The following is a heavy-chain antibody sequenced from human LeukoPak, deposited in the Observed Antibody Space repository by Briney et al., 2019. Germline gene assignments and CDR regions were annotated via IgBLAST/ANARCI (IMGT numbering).Heavy chain of an antibody. D-gene: IGHD3-22*01. V-gene: IGHV1-18*01. CDR1: GYTFTSYG. CDR3: ARVGDYYDSSYPDDRAFDI. Sequence: GASVKVSCKASGYTFTSYGISWVRQAPGQGLEWMGWISAYNGNTNYAQKLQGRVTMTTDTSTSTAYMELRSLRSDDTAVYYCARVGDYYDSSYPDDRAFDIWGQGTMVTVSS. J-gene: IGHJ3*02. CDR2: ISAYNGNT.